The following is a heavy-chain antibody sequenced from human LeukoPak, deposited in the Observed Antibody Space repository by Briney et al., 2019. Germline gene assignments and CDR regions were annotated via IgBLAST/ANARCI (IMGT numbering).Heavy chain of an antibody. CDR3: ARHWMAVAPYWYFDL. J-gene: IGHJ2*01. D-gene: IGHD6-19*01. CDR1: GGSFSSYY. V-gene: IGHV4-59*08. CDR2: IYYSGST. Sequence: SSETLSLTCAVYGGSFSSYYWSWIRQPPGKGLEWIGYIYYSGSTNYNPSLKSRVTISVDTSKNQFSLKLSSVIAADTAMYYCARHWMAVAPYWYFDLWGRGTLVTVSS.